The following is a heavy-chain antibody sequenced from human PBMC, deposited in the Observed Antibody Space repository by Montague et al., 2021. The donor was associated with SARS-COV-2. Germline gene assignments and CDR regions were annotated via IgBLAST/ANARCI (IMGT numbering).Heavy chain of an antibody. CDR1: DGSVSSTYPH. D-gene: IGHD6-13*01. Sequence: SETLSLTCTVSDGSVSSTYPHWHGVPQAPRRGLKWIGGHLFHIDTADYNASLRSRVTISVDTSKNQFSLKLTSVTAADTAVYYCTRGIDSYKTGYWGQGIQVTVSS. V-gene: IGHV4-61*01. CDR3: TRGIDSYKTGY. CDR2: LFHIDTA. J-gene: IGHJ4*02.